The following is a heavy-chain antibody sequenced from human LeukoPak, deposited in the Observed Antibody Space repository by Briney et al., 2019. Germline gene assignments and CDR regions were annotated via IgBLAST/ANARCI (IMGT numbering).Heavy chain of an antibody. V-gene: IGHV1-69*13. CDR1: GGTFSSYA. D-gene: IGHD3-22*01. CDR2: IIPIFGTA. J-gene: IGHJ6*03. CDR3: ARGRVDRDCYYYYMDV. Sequence: ASVKVSCKASGGTFSSYAISWVRQAPGQGLEWMGGIIPIFGTANYAQKFQGRVTITADESTSTAYMELSSLRSEDTAVYYCARGRVDRDCYYYYMDVWGKGTTVTVSS.